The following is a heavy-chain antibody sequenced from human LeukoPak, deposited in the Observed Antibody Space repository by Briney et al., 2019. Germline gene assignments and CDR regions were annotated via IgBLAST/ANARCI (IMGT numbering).Heavy chain of an antibody. CDR3: VRGPDYGDRLDYFDY. CDR2: IKQDGTE. J-gene: IGHJ4*02. CDR1: GFNFWRHW. V-gene: IGHV3-7*01. D-gene: IGHD4-17*01. Sequence: RGTPRLSCAVSGFNFWRHWMSWGRQAPGKGPEWVAHIKQDGTEYYVDSVKGRFIISRDNAKNSLYLQMNSLRAEDTAVYSCVRGPDYGDRLDYFDYWGQGTLVTVSS.